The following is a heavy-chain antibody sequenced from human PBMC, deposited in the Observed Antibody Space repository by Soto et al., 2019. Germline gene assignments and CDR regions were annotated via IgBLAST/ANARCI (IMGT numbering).Heavy chain of an antibody. V-gene: IGHV4-34*01. CDR1: GGSFSGYY. CDR3: ARRQPSPGAFDY. J-gene: IGHJ4*02. Sequence: QVQLQQWGAGLLKPSETLSLTCAVYGGSFSGYYWSWIRQPPEKGLEWIGEINHSGRTNYNPSLKSRVTISVDTSKNQFSLKLTSVTAADTAVYYCARRQPSPGAFDYWGQGTRVTVSS. D-gene: IGHD3-10*01. CDR2: INHSGRT.